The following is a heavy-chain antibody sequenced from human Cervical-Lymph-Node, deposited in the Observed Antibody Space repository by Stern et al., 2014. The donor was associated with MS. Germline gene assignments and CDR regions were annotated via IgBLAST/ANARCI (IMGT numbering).Heavy chain of an antibody. CDR3: ARGNAASFDY. CDR1: GVTFSSYA. J-gene: IGHJ4*02. D-gene: IGHD4-11*01. Sequence: VQLVESGGGVVQPGRSLRLSCAASGVTFSSYAMHWVRQAPGKGLEWVAVISYDGNNKFYADSVKGRFTISRDNSKNTLYLQMNSLRAEDTAVYYCARGNAASFDYWGQGTLVTVSS. CDR2: ISYDGNNK. V-gene: IGHV3-30*01.